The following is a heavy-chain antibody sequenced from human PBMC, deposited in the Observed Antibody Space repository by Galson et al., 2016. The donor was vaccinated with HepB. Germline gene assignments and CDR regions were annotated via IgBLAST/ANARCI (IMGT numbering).Heavy chain of an antibody. CDR3: AKPLATVTTADFDY. D-gene: IGHD4-17*01. Sequence: SLRLSCAASGFTFSSYAMSWVRQAPGKGLEWVSSITSSGGSTYYADSVKGRFTISRDNSKNTLYLQMNSLRAEDTAIYYRAKPLATVTTADFDYWGQGTLVTVSS. V-gene: IGHV3-23*01. CDR1: GFTFSSYA. CDR2: ITSSGGST. J-gene: IGHJ4*02.